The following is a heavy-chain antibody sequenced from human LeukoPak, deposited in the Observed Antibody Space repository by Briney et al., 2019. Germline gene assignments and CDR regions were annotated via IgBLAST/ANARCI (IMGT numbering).Heavy chain of an antibody. CDR3: ARGLRVGNTGYYFDY. CDR2: IYYSGST. J-gene: IGHJ4*02. V-gene: IGHV4-59*01. D-gene: IGHD1-26*01. Sequence: SETLSLTCTVSGGSISTYYWSWIRQPPGKGLECIGYIYYSGSTSYSPSLKSRATISVDTSKNQFSLKLNSVTAADTAVYYCARGLRVGNTGYYFDYWGQGTLVTVSS. CDR1: GGSISTYY.